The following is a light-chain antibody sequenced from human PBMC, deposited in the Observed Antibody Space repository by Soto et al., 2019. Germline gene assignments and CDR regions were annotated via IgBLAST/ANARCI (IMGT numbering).Light chain of an antibody. CDR1: RSISEL. CDR2: AAS. V-gene: IGKV1-5*01. J-gene: IGKJ1*01. CDR3: QQYYSYPRT. Sequence: DFQMTQSPSSLSPYVADWVPITCLASRSISELLAWYQQKTGKPPKLVIYAASTLQCGVTSRFSGSGSGTDFTLTISCLQSEDFATYYCQQYYSYPRTFGQGTKVDIK.